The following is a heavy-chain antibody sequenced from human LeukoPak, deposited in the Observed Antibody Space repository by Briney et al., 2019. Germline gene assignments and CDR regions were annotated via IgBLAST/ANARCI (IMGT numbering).Heavy chain of an antibody. V-gene: IGHV3-49*04. Sequence: GRSLRLSCTASGFTFGDHAMTWVRQAPGKGLEWVDFIRSQIYGGTPEYAASVKGRFTISRDDSEGVAYLQMNSLKTEDTAVYYCTRDQTPYYWGQGTLVTVSS. J-gene: IGHJ4*02. CDR3: TRDQTPYY. CDR2: IRSQIYGGTP. CDR1: GFTFGDHA.